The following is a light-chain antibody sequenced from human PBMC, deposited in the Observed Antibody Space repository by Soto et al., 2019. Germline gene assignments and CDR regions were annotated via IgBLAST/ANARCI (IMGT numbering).Light chain of an antibody. CDR2: WAS. J-gene: IGKJ2*01. V-gene: IGKV4-1*01. Sequence: DIVMTQSPDSLAVSLGERATINCKSSQSVSYTSGGKNYLAWYQQKPGQPPQLLISWASTRESGVPDRFSGSGSGTDFTLTISSLQAEDVAVYYCQQYYSNSYTLGQVTKLEIK. CDR1: QSVSYTSGGKNY. CDR3: QQYYSNSYT.